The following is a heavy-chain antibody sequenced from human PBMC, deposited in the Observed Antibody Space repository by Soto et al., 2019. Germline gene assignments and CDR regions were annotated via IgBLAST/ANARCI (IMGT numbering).Heavy chain of an antibody. J-gene: IGHJ6*02. CDR3: ASGYYYGMDV. CDR2: INHSGST. Sequence: SETLSLTCAVYGGSFSGYYWSWIRQPPGKGLEWIGEINHSGSTNYNPSLKSRVTVSVDTSKNQFSLKLSSVTAADTAVYYCASGYYYGMDVWGQGTTVTVSS. V-gene: IGHV4-34*01. CDR1: GGSFSGYY.